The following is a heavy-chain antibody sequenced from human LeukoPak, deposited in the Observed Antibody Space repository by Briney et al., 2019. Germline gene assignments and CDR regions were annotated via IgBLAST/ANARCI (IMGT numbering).Heavy chain of an antibody. CDR3: VRLYNSGWYFDY. CDR2: IYPGDSDT. Sequence: GESLKISCKGSGYNFTSYWIGWVRQMPGKGLEWMGIIYPGDSDTRNSPSFQGQVTISADKSISTAYLQWSSLRASDTAMYYCVRLYNSGWYFDYWGQGTLVTVSS. J-gene: IGHJ4*02. CDR1: GYNFTSYW. V-gene: IGHV5-51*01. D-gene: IGHD6-19*01.